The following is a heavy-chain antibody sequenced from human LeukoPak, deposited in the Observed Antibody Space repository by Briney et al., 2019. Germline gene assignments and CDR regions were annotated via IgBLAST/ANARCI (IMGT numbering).Heavy chain of an antibody. V-gene: IGHV3-23*01. CDR1: GFTFSSYA. D-gene: IGHD2-15*01. CDR3: AKDFRGSGYFFDY. Sequence: GGSLRLSCAASGFTFSSYAVSWVRQAPGKGLEWVSAISGAGDNAFYADSVKGRFTISRDNSKNTLYLQMNSLRAEDTAVYYCAKDFRGSGYFFDYWGQGTLVTVSS. CDR2: ISGAGDNA. J-gene: IGHJ4*02.